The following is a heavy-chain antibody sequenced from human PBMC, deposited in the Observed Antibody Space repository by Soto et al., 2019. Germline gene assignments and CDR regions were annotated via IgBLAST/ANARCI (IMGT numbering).Heavy chain of an antibody. CDR2: IIPIFGTA. D-gene: IGHD3-10*01. J-gene: IGHJ6*02. V-gene: IGHV1-69*06. CDR1: GGTFSSYA. CDR3: ARAQKPVTSSSYYYGMDV. Sequence: SVKVSCKASGGTFSSYAISWVRQAPGQGLEWMGGIIPIFGTANYAQKFQGRVTITADKSTSTAYMELSSLRSEDTAVYYSARAQKPVTSSSYYYGMDVWGQGTTVTVSS.